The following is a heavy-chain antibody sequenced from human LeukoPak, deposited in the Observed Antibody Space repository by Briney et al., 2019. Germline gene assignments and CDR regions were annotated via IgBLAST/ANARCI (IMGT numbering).Heavy chain of an antibody. CDR2: ILYDGSNK. J-gene: IGHJ4*02. CDR3: AKDPSFRQGYFDY. CDR1: GFTFSSYG. Sequence: GGSLRLSCAASGFTFSSYGMHWVRQAPGKGLEWVAFILYDGSNKYYADSVKGRLTTYRDNSKKTLYLQMNSLRAEDTAVYYCAKDPSFRQGYFDYWGQGTLVTVSS. V-gene: IGHV3-30*02.